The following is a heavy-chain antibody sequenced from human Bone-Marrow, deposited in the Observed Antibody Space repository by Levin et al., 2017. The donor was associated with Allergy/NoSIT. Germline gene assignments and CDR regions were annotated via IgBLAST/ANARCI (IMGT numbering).Heavy chain of an antibody. V-gene: IGHV4-4*07. CDR3: ARVIEWQGSFYFDT. J-gene: IGHJ4*02. D-gene: IGHD3-16*02. Sequence: SETLSLTCTVSGDSVTNYRWSWIRQLAGKGLEWIGRMSYSGNTDYHPALKTRVTMSMDTSNNQFSLNLRSVTAADTAVYYCARVIEWQGSFYFDTWGQGTLVPVSS. CDR1: GDSVTNYR. CDR2: MSYSGNT.